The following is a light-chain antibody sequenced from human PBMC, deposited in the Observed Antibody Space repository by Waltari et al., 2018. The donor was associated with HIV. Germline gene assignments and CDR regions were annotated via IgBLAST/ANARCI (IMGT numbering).Light chain of an antibody. CDR2: RNI. CDR1: SSQLGGNY. Sequence: QSVLTKPPSASGTHGQRVTRSCSGSSSQLGGNYVSWYQQLPGTAPKLLIYRNIRRPSGVPDRFSGSKSGTSASLAISGLRSEDEADYYCAAWDDSLSGLLFGGGTKLTVL. V-gene: IGLV1-47*01. J-gene: IGLJ3*02. CDR3: AAWDDSLSGLL.